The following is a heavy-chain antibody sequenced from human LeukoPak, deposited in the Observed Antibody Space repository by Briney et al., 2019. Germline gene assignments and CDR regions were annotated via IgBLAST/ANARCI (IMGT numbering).Heavy chain of an antibody. CDR1: GYTFTSYD. CDR3: ARGPTWRGDSYAFDM. Sequence: ASGKVSCKASGYTFTSYDINWVRQATGQGLEWMGWMNPNSGNTGYAQKFQGRVTMTRTTSISTAYMQLSSLRSTDTAVYYCARGPTWRGDSYAFDMWGQGTMVTVSS. D-gene: IGHD3-22*01. V-gene: IGHV1-8*01. J-gene: IGHJ3*02. CDR2: MNPNSGNT.